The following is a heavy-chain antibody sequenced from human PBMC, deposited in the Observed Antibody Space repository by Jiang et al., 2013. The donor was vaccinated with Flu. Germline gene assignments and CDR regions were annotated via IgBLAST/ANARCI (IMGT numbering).Heavy chain of an antibody. J-gene: IGHJ5*01. V-gene: IGHV1-2*02. CDR2: TNPNSGGT. CDR1: GYTFTDYY. D-gene: IGHD1-7*01. CDR3: ARDFYNWSYDS. Sequence: SGAEVKKPGASVKVSCKASGYTFTDYYIHWVRQAPGQGLEWMGWTNPNSGGTKSAQMFQGRVTMTRDTSISTAYMDLSSLRSDDTAVYYCARDFYNWSYDSWGQGTLVTVSS.